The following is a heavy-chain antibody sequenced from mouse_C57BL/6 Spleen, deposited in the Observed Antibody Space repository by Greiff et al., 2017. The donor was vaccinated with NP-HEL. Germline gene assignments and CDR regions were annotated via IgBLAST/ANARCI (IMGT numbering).Heavy chain of an antibody. CDR2: INPSSGYT. CDR1: GYTFTSYT. CDR3: ARVYLYAMDY. V-gene: IGHV1-4*01. J-gene: IGHJ4*01. D-gene: IGHD5-5*01. Sequence: QVQLQQSGAELARPGASVKMSCKASGYTFTSYTMHWVKQRPGQGLEWIGYINPSSGYTKYNQTFKDKATSTADKSSSTAYMQLSSLTSEDSAVYYCARVYLYAMDYWGQGTSVTVSS.